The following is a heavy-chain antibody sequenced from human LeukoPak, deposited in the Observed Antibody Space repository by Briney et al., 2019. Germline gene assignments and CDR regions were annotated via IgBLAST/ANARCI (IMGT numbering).Heavy chain of an antibody. V-gene: IGHV4-59*08. Sequence: SETLSLTCTVSGGSISPYYWSWIRQSPGKGLEWIGCIHYSGSTIYNPSLKSRVSISVDTSKNQFSLKLSSATAADTAVYYCADPTSSGWHGDFDYWGQGTLVTVSS. J-gene: IGHJ4*02. CDR1: GGSISPYY. CDR2: IHYSGST. D-gene: IGHD6-19*01. CDR3: ADPTSSGWHGDFDY.